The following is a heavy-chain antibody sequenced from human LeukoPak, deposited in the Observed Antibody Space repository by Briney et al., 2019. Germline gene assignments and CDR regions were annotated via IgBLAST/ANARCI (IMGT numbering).Heavy chain of an antibody. J-gene: IGHJ4*02. CDR3: AQGGREHYYDSNTYYPFDY. D-gene: IGHD3-16*01. CDR1: GFTFSNYA. CDR2: ISGHGGTT. Sequence: PGGSLRPSCAASGFTFSNYAMTWVRQASGKGLEWVSSISGHGGTTYYADSVKGRFTISRDNSKDTLFVQMNSLRAEDTAVYYCAQGGREHYYDSNTYYPFDYWGQGTLVTVSS. V-gene: IGHV3-23*01.